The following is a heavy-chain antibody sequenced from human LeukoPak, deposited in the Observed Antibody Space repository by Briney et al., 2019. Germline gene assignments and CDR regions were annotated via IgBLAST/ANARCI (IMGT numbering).Heavy chain of an antibody. CDR1: GYTFSYYY. CDR2: INPNGGNT. V-gene: IGHV1-46*01. CDR3: ARDESGPFDY. J-gene: IGHJ4*02. D-gene: IGHD1-26*01. Sequence: ASVKVSCKASGYTFSYYYIHWVRQAPGHGLEWMGLINPNGGNTDYAQKLQGRVTMTTDTSTSTAYMELRSLRSDDTAVYYRARDESGPFDYWGQGTLVTVSS.